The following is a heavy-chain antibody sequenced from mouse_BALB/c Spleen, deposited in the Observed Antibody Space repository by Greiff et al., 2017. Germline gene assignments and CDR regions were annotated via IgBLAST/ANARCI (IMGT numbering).Heavy chain of an antibody. CDR1: GYSITSCYS. D-gene: IGHD4-1*01. Sequence: EVQLVESGPELVKPSQSLSLSCTVTGYSITSCYSWQWIRQFPGNQLEWMGYIPYNGSTNYNPSLKSRISITRDTSKNQFFLQMNSVTTEDTATYYCERGTGPLGWFAYWGQGTLVTVSA. CDR2: IPYNGST. CDR3: ERGTGPLGWFAY. V-gene: IGHV3-1*02. J-gene: IGHJ3*01.